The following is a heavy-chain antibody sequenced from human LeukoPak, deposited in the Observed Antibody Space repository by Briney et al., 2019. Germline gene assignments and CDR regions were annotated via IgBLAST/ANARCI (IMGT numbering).Heavy chain of an antibody. J-gene: IGHJ5*02. V-gene: IGHV4-4*07. CDR3: ARDRGYSSGWYESSWFDP. Sequence: SETLSLTCTVSGGSISSYYWSWIRQPAGEGLEWIGRIYTSGSTNYNPSLKSRVTMSVDTSKNQFSLKLSSVTAADTAVYYCARDRGYSSGWYESSWFDPWGQGTLVTVSS. CDR1: GGSISSYY. D-gene: IGHD6-19*01. CDR2: IYTSGST.